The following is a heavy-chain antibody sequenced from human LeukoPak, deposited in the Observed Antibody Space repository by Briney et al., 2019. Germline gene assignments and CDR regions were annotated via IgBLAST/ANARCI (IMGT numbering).Heavy chain of an antibody. CDR1: GFTFSTYG. Sequence: GGSLRLSCAASGFTFSTYGMSWVRQAPGKGLEWVSSISGRGDSTNYADSVKGRFTISRDIPKNTVYLQMNSLRAEDTAVYYCARDPWLGYYFDYWGQGTLVTVSS. D-gene: IGHD6-19*01. J-gene: IGHJ4*02. CDR3: ARDPWLGYYFDY. CDR2: ISGRGDST. V-gene: IGHV3-23*01.